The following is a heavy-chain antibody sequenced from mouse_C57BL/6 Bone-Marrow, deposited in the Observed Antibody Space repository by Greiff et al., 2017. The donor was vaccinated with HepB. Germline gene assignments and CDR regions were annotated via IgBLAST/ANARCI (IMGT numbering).Heavy chain of an antibody. CDR1: GYTFTNYW. Sequence: VQVVESGAELVRPGTSVKMSCKASGYTFTNYWIGWAKQRPGHGLEWIGDIYPGGGYTNYNEKFKGKATLTADKSSSTAYMQFSSLTSEDSAIYYCARMTAQAHFDYWGQGTTLTVSS. V-gene: IGHV1-63*01. CDR3: ARMTAQAHFDY. D-gene: IGHD3-2*02. CDR2: IYPGGGYT. J-gene: IGHJ2*01.